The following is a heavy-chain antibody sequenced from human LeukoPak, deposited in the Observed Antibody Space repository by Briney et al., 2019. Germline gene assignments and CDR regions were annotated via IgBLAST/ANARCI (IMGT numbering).Heavy chain of an antibody. J-gene: IGHJ4*02. Sequence: GGSLRLSCVGSEFNFSNYDMTWVRQAPGRGLEWVASISDTGRYIFSADSMRGRFSISRDNSANTLYLQMYTLRIEDTATYFCAAKLPGGAYYFDFWGQGTLVTVSS. CDR2: ISDTGRYI. CDR3: AAKLPGGAYYFDF. D-gene: IGHD2-21*01. CDR1: EFNFSNYD. V-gene: IGHV3-23*01.